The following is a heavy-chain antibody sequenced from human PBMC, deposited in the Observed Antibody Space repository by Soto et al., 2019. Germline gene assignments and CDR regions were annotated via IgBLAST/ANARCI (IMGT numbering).Heavy chain of an antibody. CDR1: GDSVSSNSAA. CDR2: TYYRSKWYN. CDR3: ARVFGDQASETGYSYGFDY. V-gene: IGHV6-1*01. Sequence: SQTLSLTCAISGDSVSSNSAAWNWIRQSPSRGLEWLGRTYYRSKWYNDYAVSVKSRITINLDTSKNQFSLQLNSVTPEDTAVYYCARVFGDQASETGYSYGFDYWGQGTLVTVSS. J-gene: IGHJ4*02. D-gene: IGHD5-18*01.